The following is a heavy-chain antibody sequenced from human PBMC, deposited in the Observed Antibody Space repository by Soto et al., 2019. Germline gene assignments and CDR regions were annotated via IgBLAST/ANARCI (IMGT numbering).Heavy chain of an antibody. V-gene: IGHV3-30-3*01. CDR3: GRERREGGYRFPKVGLSH. CDR1: GFIFSAYA. CDR2: ISYDGSNT. Sequence: QVQLVESGGGVVQPGRSLRVSCSASGFIFSAYAMHWVRQAPGKGLEWVAVISYDGSNTYYADSVKGRFTISRDNSKNTLYLNRNSLRAEDTAMYYCGRERREGGYRFPKVGLSHWGQGTLVTVSS. J-gene: IGHJ4*02. D-gene: IGHD3-22*01.